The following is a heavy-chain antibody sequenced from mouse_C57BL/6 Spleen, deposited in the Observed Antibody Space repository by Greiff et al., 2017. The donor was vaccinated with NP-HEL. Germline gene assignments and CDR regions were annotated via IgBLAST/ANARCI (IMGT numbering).Heavy chain of an antibody. CDR1: GFTFSSYA. J-gene: IGHJ3*01. D-gene: IGHD2-5*01. CDR2: ISDGGSYT. V-gene: IGHV5-4*03. Sequence: EVKVEESGGGLVKPGGSLKLSCAASGFTFSSYAMSWVRQTPEKRLEWVATISDGGSYTYYPDNVKGRFTISRDNAKNNLYLQMSHLKSEDTAMYYCARGGYYSNVYAYWGQGTLVTVSA. CDR3: ARGGYYSNVYAY.